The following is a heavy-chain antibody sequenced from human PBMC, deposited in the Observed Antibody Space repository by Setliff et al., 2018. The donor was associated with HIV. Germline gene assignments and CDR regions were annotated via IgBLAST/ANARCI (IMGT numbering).Heavy chain of an antibody. V-gene: IGHV4-61*02. Sequence: KPSETLSLTCTVSGASISYGGHYWSWIRQPAGKGLEWIGRSHSGGNTNYNPSLKSRLTISVDTSKNQLSLKLTSVTAAYTAVYYCARGRDGELFTKEGNYYYYIDVWGKGTTVTVSS. CDR1: GASISYGGHY. CDR2: SHSGGNT. D-gene: IGHD3-10*01. J-gene: IGHJ6*03. CDR3: ARGRDGELFTKEGNYYYYIDV.